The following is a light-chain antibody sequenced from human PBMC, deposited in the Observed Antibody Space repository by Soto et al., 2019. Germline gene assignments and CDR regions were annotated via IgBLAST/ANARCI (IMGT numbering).Light chain of an antibody. V-gene: IGLV2-14*01. J-gene: IGLJ1*01. CDR1: TNGIGDYNY. CDR2: EVA. CDR3: NSYTTSGTLYV. Sequence: QSAVSKTASVSGSPGPSITISCAGTTNGIGDYNYVSWYQQHPGKAPKLLIYEVANRPSGVSNRFSGSKSGNAASLTISGLQAEDEADYYCNSYTTSGTLYVFGTGAKVTVL.